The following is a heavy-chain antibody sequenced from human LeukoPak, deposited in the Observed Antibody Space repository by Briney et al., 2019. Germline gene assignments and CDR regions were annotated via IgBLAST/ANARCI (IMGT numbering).Heavy chain of an antibody. CDR1: GGTFSSYA. D-gene: IGHD3-3*01. J-gene: IGHJ6*02. CDR3: TRGGYDFVYYYYGMDV. CDR2: IIPIFGTA. V-gene: IGHV1-69*13. Sequence: ASVKVSCKASGGTFSSYAISWVRQAPGRGLEWMGGIIPIFGTANYAQKFQGRVTITADESTSTAYMELSSLRSEDTAVYYCTRGGYDFVYYYYGMDVWGQGTTVTVSS.